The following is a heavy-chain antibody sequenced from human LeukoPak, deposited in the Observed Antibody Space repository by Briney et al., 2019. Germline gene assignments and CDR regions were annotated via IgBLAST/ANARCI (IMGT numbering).Heavy chain of an antibody. CDR1: SDYIGSYF. CDR2: IYYSGTT. J-gene: IGHJ5*02. Sequence: SETLSLTCSVSSDYIGSYFWSWIRQVPGKGLEWIGYIYYSGTTNYSPSLKSRVTISIDTSKKQFSLSLSSVTAADTAVYYCARHPRHGEYGGSIDLWGQGTLVTVSS. D-gene: IGHD4-23*01. V-gene: IGHV4-59*08. CDR3: ARHPRHGEYGGSIDL.